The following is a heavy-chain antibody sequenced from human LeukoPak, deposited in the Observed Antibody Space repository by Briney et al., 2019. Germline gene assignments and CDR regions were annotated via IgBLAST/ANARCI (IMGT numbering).Heavy chain of an antibody. CDR1: GGTFSSYA. D-gene: IGHD6-6*01. V-gene: IGHV1-69*13. J-gene: IGHJ6*03. CDR3: ARGTREYSSSSPYYYMDV. Sequence: SVKVSCKASGGTFSSYAISWVRQAPGQGLEWMGGIIPIFGTANYAQKFQSRVTITVCESTSTAYLELSSLRSQDTAVYYCARGTREYSSSSPYYYMDVWGKGTTVTVSS. CDR2: IIPIFGTA.